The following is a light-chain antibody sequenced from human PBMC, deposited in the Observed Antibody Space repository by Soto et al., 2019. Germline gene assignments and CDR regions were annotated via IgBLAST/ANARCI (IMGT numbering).Light chain of an antibody. Sequence: EILMTQSPATLSVSLGETATLSCRASQSVRSNLAWYQQKPGQAPRLLIYDASTRAPGIPARFSGSGSGTELTLTISSLQSDDFAVYHCQQYNIWPPTFGQGTRLEIK. V-gene: IGKV3-15*01. CDR3: QQYNIWPPT. J-gene: IGKJ5*01. CDR1: QSVRSN. CDR2: DAS.